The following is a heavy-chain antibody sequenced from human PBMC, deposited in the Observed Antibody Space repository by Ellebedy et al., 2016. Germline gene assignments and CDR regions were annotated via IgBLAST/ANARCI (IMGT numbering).Heavy chain of an antibody. V-gene: IGHV3-21*01. CDR2: ISSSSSYI. Sequence: GESLKISCAASGFTFSSYSMNWVRQAPGKGLEWVSSISSSSSYIYYADSVKGRFTISRDNAKNSLYLQMNSLRAEDTAVYYCARDFVVVVAATFHDAFDIWGQGTMVTVSS. D-gene: IGHD2-15*01. CDR1: GFTFSSYS. CDR3: ARDFVVVVAATFHDAFDI. J-gene: IGHJ3*02.